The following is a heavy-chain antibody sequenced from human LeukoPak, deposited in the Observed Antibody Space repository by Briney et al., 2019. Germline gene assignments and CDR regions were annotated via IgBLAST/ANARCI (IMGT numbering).Heavy chain of an antibody. J-gene: IGHJ4*02. Sequence: GSSVKVSCKASGGTFSSYAISWVRQAPGQGLEWMGRIIPILGIANYAQEFQGRVTITADKSTSTAYMELSSLRSEDTAVYYCARSSYSYDYVWGSYRYWGQGTLVTVSS. D-gene: IGHD3-16*02. V-gene: IGHV1-69*04. CDR1: GGTFSSYA. CDR3: ARSSYSYDYVWGSYRY. CDR2: IIPILGIA.